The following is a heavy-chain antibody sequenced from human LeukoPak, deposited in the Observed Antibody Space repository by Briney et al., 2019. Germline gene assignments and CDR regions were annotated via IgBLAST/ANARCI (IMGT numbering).Heavy chain of an antibody. CDR2: MNPNSGNT. V-gene: IGHV1-8*01. CDR3: ARGGWRSQINWFDP. J-gene: IGHJ5*02. Sequence: ASVKVSCKASGYTFTSYDINWVRQATGQGLEWMGWMNPNSGNTGYAQKFQGRVTMTRNTSISTAYMELSSLRSEDTAVYYCARGGWRSQINWFDPWGQGTLVTVSS. CDR1: GYTFTSYD.